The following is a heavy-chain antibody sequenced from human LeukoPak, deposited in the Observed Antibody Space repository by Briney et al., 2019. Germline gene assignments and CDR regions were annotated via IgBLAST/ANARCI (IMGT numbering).Heavy chain of an antibody. J-gene: IGHJ4*02. D-gene: IGHD6-6*01. Sequence: PGGSLRLSCAASGFSFSNSGMHWVRQAPGKGLEWVAFIRYDGSNKYYADSVKGRFTISRDNSKNTLYLQMNSLRAEDTAVYYCAKDPEYSSSSYFDYWGQGTLVTVSS. V-gene: IGHV3-30*02. CDR2: IRYDGSNK. CDR3: AKDPEYSSSSYFDY. CDR1: GFSFSNSG.